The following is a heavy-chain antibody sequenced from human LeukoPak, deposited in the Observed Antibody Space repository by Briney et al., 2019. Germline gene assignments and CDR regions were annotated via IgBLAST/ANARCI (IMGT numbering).Heavy chain of an antibody. J-gene: IGHJ3*02. Sequence: PSETLSLTCAVSGYSVSSGYYWGWIRQPPGKGLEWIGSIYHSGSTYYNPSLKSRVTISVDTSKNQFSLKLSSVTAADTAVHYCARRLTGGREAFDIWGQGTMVTVSS. V-gene: IGHV4-38-2*01. D-gene: IGHD1-14*01. CDR3: ARRLTGGREAFDI. CDR1: GYSVSSGYY. CDR2: IYHSGST.